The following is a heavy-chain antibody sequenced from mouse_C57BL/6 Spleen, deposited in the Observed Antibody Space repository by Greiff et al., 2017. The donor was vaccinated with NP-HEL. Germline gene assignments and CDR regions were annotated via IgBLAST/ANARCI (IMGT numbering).Heavy chain of an antibody. CDR1: GYTFTSYW. J-gene: IGHJ2*01. Sequence: VQLQQPGAELVMPGASVKLSCKASGYTFTSYWMHWVKQRPGQGLEWIGEIDPSDSYTNYNQKFKGKSTLTVDKSSSTAYMQLSSLTSEDAAVYYCARALTGTGGEYYFDYWGQGTTLTVSS. D-gene: IGHD4-1*01. CDR2: IDPSDSYT. V-gene: IGHV1-69*01. CDR3: ARALTGTGGEYYFDY.